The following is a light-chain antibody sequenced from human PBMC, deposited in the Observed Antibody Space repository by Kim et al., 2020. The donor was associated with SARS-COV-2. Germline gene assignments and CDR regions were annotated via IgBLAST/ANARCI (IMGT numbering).Light chain of an antibody. J-gene: IGKJ1*01. Sequence: LSLSPGERATRSCRASQSISSSQLAWYQQRPGQAPRLLIYGTSSRATGIPDRFSGSGSGTDFSLTITRLEPEDFAVYYCQQHGTTFGPGTKVDIK. CDR3: QQHGTT. V-gene: IGKV3-20*01. CDR2: GTS. CDR1: QSISSSQ.